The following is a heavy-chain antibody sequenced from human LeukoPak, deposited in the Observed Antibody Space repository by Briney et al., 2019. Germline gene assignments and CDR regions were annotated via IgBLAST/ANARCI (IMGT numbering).Heavy chain of an antibody. D-gene: IGHD6-13*01. CDR3: AKRDTAAGTPYYFDY. Sequence: GGSLRLSCGASGFTFSSYAMSWVREAPGKGLEWVSAFSGSGDSTYYADSVKGRFTISRDNSKNTLYLQMNTLRAEDTAVYYCAKRDTAAGTPYYFDYWGQGTLVTVSS. J-gene: IGHJ4*02. V-gene: IGHV3-23*01. CDR2: FSGSGDST. CDR1: GFTFSSYA.